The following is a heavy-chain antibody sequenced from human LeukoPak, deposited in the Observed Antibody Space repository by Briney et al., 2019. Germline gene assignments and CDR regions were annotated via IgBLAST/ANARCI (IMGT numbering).Heavy chain of an antibody. V-gene: IGHV1-2*02. D-gene: IGHD3/OR15-3a*01. CDR3: ARDLFWTGFYYFDF. CDR2: IALNTGDT. J-gene: IGHJ4*02. Sequence: ASVKVSCKTSGYTFTGYYMHWIRQAPGHGLEWMGWIALNTGDTHSAQKFQHRVTMTRDTSISTAYLELTRLTSDDTAVYYCARDLFWTGFYYFDFWGQGTLVTVSS. CDR1: GYTFTGYY.